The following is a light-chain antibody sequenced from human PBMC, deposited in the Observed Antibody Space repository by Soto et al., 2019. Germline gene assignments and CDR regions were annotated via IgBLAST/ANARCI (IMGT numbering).Light chain of an antibody. CDR3: QVWDTTTDHVV. J-gene: IGLJ2*01. Sequence: SYELTQPPSVSVAPGQTARIACGGTNIESKSVHWYQQKPGQAPVLVVYDDSRRPSGIPERFSGSNSGNTATLTISRVEAGDEGDYYCQVWDTTTDHVVFGGGTKRTLL. CDR1: NIESKS. CDR2: DDS. V-gene: IGLV3-21*02.